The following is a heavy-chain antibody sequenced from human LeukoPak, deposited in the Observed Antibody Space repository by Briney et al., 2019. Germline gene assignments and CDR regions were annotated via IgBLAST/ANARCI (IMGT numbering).Heavy chain of an antibody. CDR3: AKDPDYGQIDWYFDL. CDR1: GFTFSSYE. D-gene: IGHD4-17*01. V-gene: IGHV3-48*03. CDR2: ISSSGSTI. J-gene: IGHJ2*01. Sequence: GGSLRLSCAASGFTFSSYEMNWVRQAPGKGLEWVSYISSSGSTIYYADSVKGRFTISRDNTKNSLYLQMNSLRAEDTAVYYCAKDPDYGQIDWYFDLWGRGTLVTVSS.